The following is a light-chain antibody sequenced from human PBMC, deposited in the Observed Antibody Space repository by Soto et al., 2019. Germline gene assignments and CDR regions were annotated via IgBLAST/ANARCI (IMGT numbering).Light chain of an antibody. Sequence: EIVLTQSPGTLSLSPGERATLSCRSIPSVSGSNLAWYQQRPGQAPRLLIYGTSSRATGIPDRFSGSGSGTDFTLTISRLEPEDFAVYFCQRYGSSPLITFGQGTRLEIK. CDR2: GTS. CDR1: PSVSGSN. J-gene: IGKJ5*01. CDR3: QRYGSSPLIT. V-gene: IGKV3-20*01.